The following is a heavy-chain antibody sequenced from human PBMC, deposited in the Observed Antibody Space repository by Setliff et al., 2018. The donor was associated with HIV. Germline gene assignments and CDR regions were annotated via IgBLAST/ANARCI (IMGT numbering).Heavy chain of an antibody. CDR3: AAGLHYYDSTGYPLTFDY. CDR1: GGSISNYY. Sequence: PSETLSLTCTVSGGSISNYYWGWIRQPPGKGLEWIGTLYFTGSNYYNPSLKRRVTISVDTSKNQFSLKLSSVTAADTAVYYCAAGLHYYDSTGYPLTFDYWGQGALVTVSS. J-gene: IGHJ4*02. CDR2: LYFTGSN. V-gene: IGHV4-39*01. D-gene: IGHD3-22*01.